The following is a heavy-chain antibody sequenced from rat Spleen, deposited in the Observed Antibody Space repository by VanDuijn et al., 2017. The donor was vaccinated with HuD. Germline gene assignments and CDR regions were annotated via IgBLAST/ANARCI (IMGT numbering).Heavy chain of an antibody. Sequence: EVQLVESGGGLVQPGRSLKLSCAASGFTFGDYYMAWVRQAPTKGLEWVASISYDGGSTYYRDSVKGRFTISRDNAENTVYLQMNSLRSEDTATYYCAKWTTHFDFWGPGTMVTVSS. D-gene: IGHD1-4*01. CDR2: ISYDGGST. CDR3: AKWTTHFDF. CDR1: GFTFGDYY. V-gene: IGHV5-20*01. J-gene: IGHJ1*01.